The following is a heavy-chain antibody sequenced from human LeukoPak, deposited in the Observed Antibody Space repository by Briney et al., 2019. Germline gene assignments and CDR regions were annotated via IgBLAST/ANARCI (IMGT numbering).Heavy chain of an antibody. D-gene: IGHD3-16*01. CDR3: ARDRLYDYVWGSSYWFDP. CDR1: GFTFSSYW. CDR2: IKQDGSEK. V-gene: IGHV3-7*01. J-gene: IGHJ5*02. Sequence: PGGSLRLSCAASGFTFSSYWMSWVRQAPGNGLEWVANIKQDGSEKYYVDSVKGRFTISRDNAKNSLYLQMNSLRAEDTAVYYCARDRLYDYVWGSSYWFDPWGQGTLLTVSS.